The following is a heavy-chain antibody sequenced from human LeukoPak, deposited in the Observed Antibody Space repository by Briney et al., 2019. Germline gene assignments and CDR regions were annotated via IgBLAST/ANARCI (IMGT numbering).Heavy chain of an antibody. Sequence: GGSLRLSCAASGFTFSSYWIHWVRQAPGKGLVWVSRIKSDGSSTSYADSVKGRFTISRDNAKNTLYLQMNSLRAEDTAVYYCARDQYSSGPRPIDYWGQGTMVTVSS. CDR3: ARDQYSSGPRPIDY. J-gene: IGHJ4*02. CDR2: IKSDGSST. CDR1: GFTFSSYW. D-gene: IGHD5-18*01. V-gene: IGHV3-74*01.